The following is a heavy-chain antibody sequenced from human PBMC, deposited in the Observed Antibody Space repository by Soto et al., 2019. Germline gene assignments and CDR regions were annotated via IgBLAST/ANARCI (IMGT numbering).Heavy chain of an antibody. J-gene: IGHJ6*02. CDR2: INHSGTT. Sequence: SETLSLTCAVYGGSFSGYYWSWIRQPPGKGLEWIGEINHSGTTNYNPSLKSRVTISVDTSKNQFSLKLNSVTAADTAVFYCARVTRGFDLLTFSLRGIDFWAQGTTVPVAS. CDR3: ARVTRGFDLLTFSLRGIDF. CDR1: GGSFSGYY. D-gene: IGHD3-10*01. V-gene: IGHV4-34*01.